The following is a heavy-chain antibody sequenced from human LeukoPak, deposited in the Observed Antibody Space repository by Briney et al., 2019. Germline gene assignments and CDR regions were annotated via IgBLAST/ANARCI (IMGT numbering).Heavy chain of an antibody. CDR3: VRDFSTVTTAYLHH. CDR2: ISSSSRHI. V-gene: IGHV3-21*04. D-gene: IGHD4-17*01. Sequence: PGGSLRLSCAASGFTFSSYSMNWVRQAPGKGLEWVSSISSSSRHIYYADSVKGRFTIFRDDAKNSPFLQMDSLRVEDTAMYYCVRDFSTVTTAYLHHWGQGTLLTVSS. J-gene: IGHJ1*01. CDR1: GFTFSSYS.